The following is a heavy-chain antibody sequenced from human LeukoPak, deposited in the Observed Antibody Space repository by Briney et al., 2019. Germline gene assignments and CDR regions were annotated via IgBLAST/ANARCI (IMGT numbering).Heavy chain of an antibody. CDR2: ISGSGSTI. CDR3: ARARYIEVPSDD. V-gene: IGHV3-11*01. J-gene: IGHJ4*02. D-gene: IGHD2-15*01. CDR1: GFTFSDYY. Sequence: GGSLRLSCAASGFTFSDYYMSWIRQAPGKGLEWISYISGSGSTIYYADSVKGRFTISRDNATNSLYLQINSLRADDTAVYYCARARYIEVPSDDWGQGTLVTVAS.